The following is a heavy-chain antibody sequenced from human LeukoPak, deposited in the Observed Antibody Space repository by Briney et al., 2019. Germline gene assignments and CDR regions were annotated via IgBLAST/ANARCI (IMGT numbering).Heavy chain of an antibody. D-gene: IGHD3-22*01. CDR2: IKQDGSEK. J-gene: IGHJ4*02. CDR3: ARGPVSSSGFFDY. Sequence: GGSLRLSCAASGFTFSSYWMSWVRQAPGKGLDWVANIKQDGSEKYYVDSVKGRFTISRDNAKNSLYLQMNSLRAEDTAVYYCARGPVSSSGFFDYWGQGTLVTVSS. CDR1: GFTFSSYW. V-gene: IGHV3-7*03.